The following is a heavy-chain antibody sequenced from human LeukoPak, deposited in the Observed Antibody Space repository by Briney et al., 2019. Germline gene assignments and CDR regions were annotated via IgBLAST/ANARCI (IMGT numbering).Heavy chain of an antibody. CDR2: INAGNGNT. J-gene: IGHJ4*02. Sequence: ASVKVSCKASGYTFTSYAMHWVRQAPGQRLEWMGWINAGNGNTKYSQKFQGRVTITRDTSASTAYMELSSLRSEDTAVYYCARPRLWLGCFDYWGQGTLVTVSS. CDR3: ARPRLWLGCFDY. D-gene: IGHD3-10*01. CDR1: GYTFTSYA. V-gene: IGHV1-3*01.